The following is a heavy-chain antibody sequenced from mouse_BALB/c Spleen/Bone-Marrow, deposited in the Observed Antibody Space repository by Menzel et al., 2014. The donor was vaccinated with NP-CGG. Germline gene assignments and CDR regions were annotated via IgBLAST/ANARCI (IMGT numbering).Heavy chain of an antibody. CDR1: GYTFAYYT. J-gene: IGHJ3*01. D-gene: IGHD2-2*01. CDR3: AREVYGSWFAY. CDR2: INPSSGYT. Sequence: QVQLQQSGAELARPGASVKMSCKASGYTFAYYTVHWVKQRPGQGLEWIGYINPSSGYTNYNQKFKDKATLTTDQSSSTAYMQLSSLTSEDSAVYYCAREVYGSWFAYWGQGTLVTVSA. V-gene: IGHV1-4*01.